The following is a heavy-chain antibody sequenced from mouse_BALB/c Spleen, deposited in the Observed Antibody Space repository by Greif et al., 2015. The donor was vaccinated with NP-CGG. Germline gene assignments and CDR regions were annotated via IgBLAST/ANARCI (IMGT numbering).Heavy chain of an antibody. CDR3: ARSDYGSGY. CDR2: INPSNGRT. J-gene: IGHJ2*01. Sequence: QVQLQQSGAELVKPGASVKLSCKASGYTFTSYWMHWVKQRPGQGLEWIGEINPSNGRTNYNEKFKSKATLTVDKSSSTAYMQLSSLTSEDSAVYYCARSDYGSGYWGQGTTLTVSS. CDR1: GYTFTSYW. D-gene: IGHD1-1*01. V-gene: IGHV1S81*02.